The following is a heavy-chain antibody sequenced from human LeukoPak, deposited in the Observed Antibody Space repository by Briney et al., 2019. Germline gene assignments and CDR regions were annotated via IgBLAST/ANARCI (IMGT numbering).Heavy chain of an antibody. V-gene: IGHV4-39*07. D-gene: IGHD5-18*01. J-gene: IGHJ4*02. CDR3: ARDPGSYGYIDY. Sequence: PSETLSLTCTVSGGSISSSSYYWGWIRQPPGKGLEWIGSIYYSGSTNYNPSLKSRVTISVDTSKNQFSLKLSSVTAADTAVYYCARDPGSYGYIDYWGQGTLVTVSS. CDR2: IYYSGST. CDR1: GGSISSSSYY.